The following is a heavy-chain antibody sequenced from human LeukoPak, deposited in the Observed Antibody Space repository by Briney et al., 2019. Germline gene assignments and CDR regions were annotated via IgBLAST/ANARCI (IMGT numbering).Heavy chain of an antibody. D-gene: IGHD2-2*02. Sequence: SVKVSCKASGGTFSSYAISWVRQAPGQGLEWMGGIIPIFGTANYAQKFQGRVTITTDESTSTAYMELSSLRSEDTAVYYCARKYCSSTSCYTQNWFDPWGQGTLVTVSS. J-gene: IGHJ5*02. CDR2: IIPIFGTA. V-gene: IGHV1-69*05. CDR1: GGTFSSYA. CDR3: ARKYCSSTSCYTQNWFDP.